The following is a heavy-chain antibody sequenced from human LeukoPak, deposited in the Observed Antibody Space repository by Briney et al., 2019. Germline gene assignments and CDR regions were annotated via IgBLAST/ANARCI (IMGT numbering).Heavy chain of an antibody. CDR2: ITYDGSNK. J-gene: IGHJ4*02. Sequence: AVTLTLPCAASGFTFRSYDMHWVPQAQGKGRMGWAVITYDGSNKYYADSVKGRFTSARDNSTYTVYLEMKSLRVEDTAMYYCSKERQEEYYASGSYFDYWGQGTLVTVSS. CDR1: GFTFRSYD. V-gene: IGHV3-30*18. CDR3: SKERQEEYYASGSYFDY. D-gene: IGHD3-10*01.